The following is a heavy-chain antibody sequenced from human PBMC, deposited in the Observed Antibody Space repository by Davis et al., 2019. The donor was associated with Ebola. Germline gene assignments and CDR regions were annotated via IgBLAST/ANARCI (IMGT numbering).Heavy chain of an antibody. CDR1: GFTFSSYA. Sequence: GESLKISCAASGFTFSSYAMHWVRQAPGKGLEYVSAISSNGGSTYYADSVKGRFTISRDNSKNTLYLQMSSLRAEDTAVYYCVKGGSRDSIVVVPAATFDYGGQGSLVTVSS. V-gene: IGHV3-64D*06. D-gene: IGHD2-2*01. CDR3: VKGGSRDSIVVVPAATFDY. CDR2: ISSNGGST. J-gene: IGHJ4*02.